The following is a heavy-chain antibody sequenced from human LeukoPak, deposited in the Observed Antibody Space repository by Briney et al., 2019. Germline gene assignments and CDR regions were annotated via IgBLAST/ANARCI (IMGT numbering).Heavy chain of an antibody. CDR1: GFTFSSYS. CDR2: ISGSGGST. V-gene: IGHV3-23*01. CDR3: AKTGVNSGWYNPPKSGFDY. Sequence: PGGSLRLSCAASGFTFSSYSMNWVRQAPGKGLEWVSGISGSGGSTYYADSVKGRFTISRDNSKNTLYLQMNSLRAEDTAIYYCAKTGVNSGWYNPPKSGFDYWGQGTLVTVSS. D-gene: IGHD6-19*01. J-gene: IGHJ4*02.